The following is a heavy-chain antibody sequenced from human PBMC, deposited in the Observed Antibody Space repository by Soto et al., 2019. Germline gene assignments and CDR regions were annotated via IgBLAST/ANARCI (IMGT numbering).Heavy chain of an antibody. V-gene: IGHV3-23*01. CDR2: ISGSGGST. J-gene: IGHJ4*02. CDR1: GFSFSSYA. Sequence: HPWGSLRLSCAACGFSFSSYAMSWVRQAPGKGLEWVSAISGSGGSTYYADSVKGRFTISRDNSKNTLYLQMNSLRAEDTAVYYCAKSPGYSGYVAPFDYWGQGTLVTV. D-gene: IGHD5-12*01. CDR3: AKSPGYSGYVAPFDY.